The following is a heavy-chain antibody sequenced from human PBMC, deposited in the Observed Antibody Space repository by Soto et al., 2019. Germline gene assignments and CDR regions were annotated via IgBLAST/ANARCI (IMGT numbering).Heavy chain of an antibody. V-gene: IGHV4-59*08. D-gene: IGHD3-22*01. CDR1: GDSFTSYF. CDR2: VYHTGST. J-gene: IGHJ4*02. Sequence: SETLSLTCTVSGDSFTSYFWSWLRQPPGKGLEWIGYVYHTGSTEYNPSLESRVVISIDTSKNQFSLNLNSVTAADTAVYYCATRVPNSRAYVGVFDYWGQGTQVTVSS. CDR3: ATRVPNSRAYVGVFDY.